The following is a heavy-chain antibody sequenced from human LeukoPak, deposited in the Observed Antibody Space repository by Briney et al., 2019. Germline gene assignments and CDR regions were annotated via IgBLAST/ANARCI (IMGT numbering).Heavy chain of an antibody. D-gene: IGHD1-7*01. CDR2: IKQDGSEK. CDR1: GFTFSSYW. CDR3: ARDQLELYYYYYYYMDV. Sequence: GRSLRLSCAASGFTFSSYWMSWVRQAPGKGLEWVANIKQDGSEKYYVDSVKGRFTISRDNAKNSLYLQMNSLRAEDTAVYYCARDQLELYYYYYYYMDVWGKGTTVTVSS. V-gene: IGHV3-7*01. J-gene: IGHJ6*03.